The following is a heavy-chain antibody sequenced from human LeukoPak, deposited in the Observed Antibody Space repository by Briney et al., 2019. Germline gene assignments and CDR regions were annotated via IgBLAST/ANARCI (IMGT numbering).Heavy chain of an antibody. CDR3: AKRPDDYSYGMDV. Sequence: GGSLRLSCAASGFTFSSYGMHWVRQAPGKGLEWVAVISYDGSNKYYADSVKGRFTISRDNSKNTLYLQMNSLRPEDTAVYYCAKRPDDYSYGMDVWGQGTTVTVSS. CDR2: ISYDGSNK. J-gene: IGHJ6*02. D-gene: IGHD2-2*01. V-gene: IGHV3-30*18. CDR1: GFTFSSYG.